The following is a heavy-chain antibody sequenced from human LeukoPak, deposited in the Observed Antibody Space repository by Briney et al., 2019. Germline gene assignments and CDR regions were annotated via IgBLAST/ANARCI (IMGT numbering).Heavy chain of an antibody. Sequence: SETLSLTCTVSGGSISSSSYYWGWIRQPPGKGLEWIGSIYYSGSTYYNPSLKSRVTISVDTSKNQFSLKLSSVTAADTGVYYCARGLAYYDFWSGNYYYYYMDVWGKGTTVTVSS. D-gene: IGHD3-3*01. V-gene: IGHV4-39*01. J-gene: IGHJ6*03. CDR3: ARGLAYYDFWSGNYYYYYMDV. CDR2: IYYSGST. CDR1: GGSISSSSYY.